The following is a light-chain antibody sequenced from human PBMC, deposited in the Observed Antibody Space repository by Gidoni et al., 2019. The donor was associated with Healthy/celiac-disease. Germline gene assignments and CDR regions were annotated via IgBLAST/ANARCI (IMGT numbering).Light chain of an antibody. V-gene: IGKV3-20*01. J-gene: IGKJ1*01. CDR2: GAS. CDR1: QSVSSSY. Sequence: EIVLTQSPGTLSLSPGERATLSCRAIQSVSSSYLAWYQQKPGQAPRLLIYGASSRATGIPDRFSGSGSGTDFTLTISRLEPEEFAVYYCQQYGSSPRTFGQGTKVEIK. CDR3: QQYGSSPRT.